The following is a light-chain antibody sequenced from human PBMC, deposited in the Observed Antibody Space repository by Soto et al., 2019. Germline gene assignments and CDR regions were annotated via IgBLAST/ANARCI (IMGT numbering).Light chain of an antibody. CDR2: KAS. CDR3: QQYNSYSYT. CDR1: HCISSW. V-gene: IGKV1-5*03. Sequence: DIQMTQSPSTLSASVGDRVTITCRASHCISSWLAWYQQKPGKAPKLLIYKASTLQSGVPSRFSGSGSGTDFTLTISNLQPDDSASYYCQQYNSYSYTLGQGTKLEIK. J-gene: IGKJ2*01.